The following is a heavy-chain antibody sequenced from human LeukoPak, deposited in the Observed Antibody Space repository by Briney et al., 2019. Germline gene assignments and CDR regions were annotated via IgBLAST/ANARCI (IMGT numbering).Heavy chain of an antibody. CDR2: ISGSGGST. J-gene: IGHJ4*02. V-gene: IGHV3-23*01. CDR1: GFTFSNYG. CDR3: AKDSWDIVVVPDVMVDY. Sequence: SGGTLRLSCAASGFTFSNYGMSWVRQAPGKGLEGVSAISGSGGSTYYADSVKGRFTISRDNSKNTLYLQMNSLRAEDTAVYYCAKDSWDIVVVPDVMVDYWGQGTLVTVSS. D-gene: IGHD2-2*01.